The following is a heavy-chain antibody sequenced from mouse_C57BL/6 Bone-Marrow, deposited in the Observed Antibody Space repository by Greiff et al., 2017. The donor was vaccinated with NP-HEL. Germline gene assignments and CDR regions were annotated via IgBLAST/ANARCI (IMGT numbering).Heavy chain of an antibody. Sequence: VQLQQSGAELVRPGASVKLSCTASGFNIKDDYMHWVKQRPEQGLEWIGWIDPENGDTEYASKLQGKATITADTTSNTAYLQLSSLTSEDTAVYYCTTWRVTTGMDYWGQGTSVTVSS. CDR3: TTWRVTTGMDY. J-gene: IGHJ4*01. V-gene: IGHV14-4*01. CDR2: IDPENGDT. CDR1: GFNIKDDY. D-gene: IGHD2-2*01.